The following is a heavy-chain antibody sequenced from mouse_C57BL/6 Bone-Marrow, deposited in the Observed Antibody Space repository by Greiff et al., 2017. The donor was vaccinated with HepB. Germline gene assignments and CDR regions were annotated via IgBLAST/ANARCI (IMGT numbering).Heavy chain of an antibody. J-gene: IGHJ2*01. CDR1: GFTFSSYA. CDR2: ISDGGSYT. Sequence: EVQGVESGGGLVKPGGSLKLSCAASGFTFSSYAMSWVRQTPEKRLEWVATISDGGSYTYYPDNVKGRFTISRDNAKNNLYLQMSHLKSEDTAMYYCARDLVYYYGSSSDYWGQGTTLTVSS. CDR3: ARDLVYYYGSSSDY. D-gene: IGHD1-1*01. V-gene: IGHV5-4*01.